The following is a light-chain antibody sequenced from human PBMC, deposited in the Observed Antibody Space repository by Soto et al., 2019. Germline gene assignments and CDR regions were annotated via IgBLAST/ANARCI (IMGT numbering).Light chain of an antibody. Sequence: EIVLTQSPGTLSLSPGERATLYCRSSQTVNANFLAWYQQKPGQAPRLLIYGVSNRAPGIPDRFSGSGSGTDITLTISRLEPEDFALYYCHQSGDSPTFGQGTRVEIK. V-gene: IGKV3-20*01. J-gene: IGKJ1*01. CDR1: QTVNANF. CDR2: GVS. CDR3: HQSGDSPT.